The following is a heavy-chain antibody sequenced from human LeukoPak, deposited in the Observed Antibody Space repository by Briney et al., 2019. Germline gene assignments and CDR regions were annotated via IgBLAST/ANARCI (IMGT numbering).Heavy chain of an antibody. J-gene: IGHJ4*02. CDR2: INSDGSST. CDR1: GFTFSSYW. Sequence: PGGSLRLSCAASGFTFSSYWMHWVRQAPGKGLVWVSRINSDGSSTSYADSVKGQFAISRDNAKNTLYLQMNSLRAEDTAVYYCAMAGYSSGWYDPFDYWGQGTLVTVSS. CDR3: AMAGYSSGWYDPFDY. V-gene: IGHV3-74*01. D-gene: IGHD6-19*01.